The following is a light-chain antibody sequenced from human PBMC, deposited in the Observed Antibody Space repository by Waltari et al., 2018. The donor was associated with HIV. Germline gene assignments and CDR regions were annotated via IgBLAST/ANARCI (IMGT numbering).Light chain of an antibody. CDR1: SSNIGSNS. CDR2: RSN. J-gene: IGLJ2*01. V-gene: IGLV1-47*01. CDR3: AAWDDSLSGHVV. Sequence: QSVLTQPPSASGTPGPRVTISCSGSSSNIGSNSVSWYQQLPGTAPKLLIYRSNQRPSGVPGRFSGSKSGTSASLAISGLRSEDEADYYCAAWDDSLSGHVVFGGGTKLTVL.